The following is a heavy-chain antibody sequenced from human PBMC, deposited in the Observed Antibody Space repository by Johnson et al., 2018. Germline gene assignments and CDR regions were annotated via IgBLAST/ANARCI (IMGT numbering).Heavy chain of an antibody. D-gene: IGHD1-26*01. V-gene: IGHV1-69*01. J-gene: IGHJ4*02. CDR3: ARLKRSWELQGYLEY. CDR2: LIPIFDTT. Sequence: QVQLVESGAEEKKPGSSVKVSCKASGGTFSSYGVCWVRQAPGHGLAWRGGLIPIFDTTNHQQKFQGRVTITADESPHTAYRERSSLRSEDTAIYYCARLKRSWELQGYLEYWGQGTLVTVSS. CDR1: GGTFSSYG.